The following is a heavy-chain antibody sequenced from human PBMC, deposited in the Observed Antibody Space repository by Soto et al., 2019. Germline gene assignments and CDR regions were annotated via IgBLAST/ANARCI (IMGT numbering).Heavy chain of an antibody. CDR3: AKVPIIYSGYDAQDY. CDR1: GFTFSSYG. CDR2: ISYDGSNK. J-gene: IGHJ4*02. D-gene: IGHD5-12*01. V-gene: IGHV3-30*18. Sequence: QVQLVESGGGVVQPGRSLRLSCAASGFTFSSYGMHWVRQAPGKGLEWVAVISYDGSNKYYADSVKGRFTISRDNSKNTIYLQMNSLRAEDTAVYYCAKVPIIYSGYDAQDYWGQGTLVTVSS.